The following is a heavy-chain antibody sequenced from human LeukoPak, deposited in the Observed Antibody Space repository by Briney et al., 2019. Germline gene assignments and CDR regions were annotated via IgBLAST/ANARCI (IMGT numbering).Heavy chain of an antibody. V-gene: IGHV3-53*01. Sequence: GGSLRLSCKVSGFTVSSNYMSWVRQAPGKGLEWVSIIHSVGGAFYADSVKGRFTISRDNSNNMVYLQMNSLTVEDTAVYYCARQGTGLDYWGQGTLVTVSS. CDR1: GFTVSSNY. J-gene: IGHJ4*02. CDR3: ARQGTGLDY. D-gene: IGHD1-1*01. CDR2: IHSVGGA.